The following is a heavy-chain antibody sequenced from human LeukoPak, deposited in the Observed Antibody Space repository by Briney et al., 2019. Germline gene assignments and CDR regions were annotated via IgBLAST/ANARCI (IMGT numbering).Heavy chain of an antibody. Sequence: SETLSLTSTVSGGSISSYYWSCIREPPGKGLEWIGYIYYSVSTNYNPSLKGRVTISVDTSKNQFSLKLSSVTAADTAVYYCARAVAVAGTGHFQHWGQGTLVTVSS. D-gene: IGHD6-19*01. V-gene: IGHV4-59*01. CDR3: ARAVAVAGTGHFQH. CDR2: IYYSVST. CDR1: GGSISSYY. J-gene: IGHJ1*01.